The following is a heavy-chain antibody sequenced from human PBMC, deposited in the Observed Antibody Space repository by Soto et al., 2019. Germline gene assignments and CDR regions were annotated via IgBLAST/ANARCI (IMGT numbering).Heavy chain of an antibody. D-gene: IGHD6-13*01. CDR1: GGSISSSSYY. J-gene: IGHJ4*02. V-gene: IGHV4-39*01. Sequence: QLRLQEAGPGLVKPSETLSLTCTVSGGSISSSSYYWGWIRLPPGKGPEWIGAIYYNGNTYYNPSLKSRVTMSVDTSKNQFSPKLSSATAADTAMYYCARQTGVFGHYFDYWGQGTLVTVSS. CDR2: IYYNGNT. CDR3: ARQTGVFGHYFDY.